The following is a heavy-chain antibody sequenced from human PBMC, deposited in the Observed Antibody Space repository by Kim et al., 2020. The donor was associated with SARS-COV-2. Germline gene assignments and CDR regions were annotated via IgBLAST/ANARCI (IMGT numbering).Heavy chain of an antibody. V-gene: IGHV3-30-3*01. D-gene: IGHD3-22*01. CDR2: ISYDGSNK. CDR1: GFTFSSYA. CDR3: ARAFDSSGYYYADANPDY. Sequence: GGSLRLSCAASGFTFSSYAMHWVRQAPGKGLEWVAVISYDGSNKYYADSVKGRFTISRDNSKNTLYLQMNSLRAEDTAVYYCARAFDSSGYYYADANPDYWGQGTLVTVSS. J-gene: IGHJ4*02.